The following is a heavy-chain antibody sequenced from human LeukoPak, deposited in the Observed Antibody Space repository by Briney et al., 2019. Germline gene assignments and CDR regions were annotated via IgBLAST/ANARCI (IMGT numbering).Heavy chain of an antibody. CDR2: VSGTSTHI. CDR1: GFTFSSYG. CDR3: TRGSEWTSGVSDY. J-gene: IGHJ4*02. Sequence: TGGSLRLSCAASGFTFSSYGMHWVRQAPGKGLEWVSSVSGTSTHIYYADSVKGRFTVSRDNAQNSLYLQMNSLRAEDTAVYYCTRGSEWTSGVSDYWGQGTLVTVSS. V-gene: IGHV3-21*04. D-gene: IGHD3-3*01.